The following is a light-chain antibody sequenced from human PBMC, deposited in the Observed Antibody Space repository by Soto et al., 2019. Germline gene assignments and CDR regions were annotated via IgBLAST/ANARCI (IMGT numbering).Light chain of an antibody. CDR2: SAD. CDR1: TGAVTNDNY. J-gene: IGLJ2*01. V-gene: IGLV7-43*01. Sequence: QAVVTQEPSLTVSPGGAVTLTCASSTGAVTNDNYPNWLQQKPGQAPRGLIYSADNRHSWTPARFSGSLLGGKAALTLSGVQPEDEGDYYCLLYFGGAQIFGGGTKLTVL. CDR3: LLYFGGAQI.